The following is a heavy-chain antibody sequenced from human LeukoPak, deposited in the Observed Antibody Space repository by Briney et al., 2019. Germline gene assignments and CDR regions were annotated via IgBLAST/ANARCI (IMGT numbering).Heavy chain of an antibody. CDR3: TTDRVAAAGKAFDI. CDR1: GFTFSNYG. J-gene: IGHJ3*02. D-gene: IGHD6-13*01. CDR2: IKSKTDGGTT. Sequence: GGSLRLSCAASGFTFSNYGLHWVRQAPGKGLEWVGRIKSKTDGGTTDYAAPVKGRFTISRDDSKNTLYLQMNSLKTEDTAVYYCTTDRVAAAGKAFDIWGQGTMVTVSS. V-gene: IGHV3-15*01.